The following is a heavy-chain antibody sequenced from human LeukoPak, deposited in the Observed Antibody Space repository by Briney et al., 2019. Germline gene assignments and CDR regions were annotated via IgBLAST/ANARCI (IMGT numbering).Heavy chain of an antibody. J-gene: IGHJ4*02. Sequence: ASVKVSCKPSGYTFSDYFIHWVRQAPGQGLKWMGWINPYSGVTNSAQKFQGRVTMTTDTSIRTVYMEVSRTRSDDTAVYYCARGMAVGGTKIGFDYWGQGTVVTVSS. D-gene: IGHD6-19*01. CDR1: GYTFSDYF. CDR2: INPYSGVT. V-gene: IGHV1-2*02. CDR3: ARGMAVGGTKIGFDY.